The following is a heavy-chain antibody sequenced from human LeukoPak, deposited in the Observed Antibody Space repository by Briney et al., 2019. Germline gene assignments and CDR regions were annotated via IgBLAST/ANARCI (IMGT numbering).Heavy chain of an antibody. D-gene: IGHD3-9*01. Sequence: SVKLSCKASGGTFSSYAISWVRQAPGHGLEWMGGIIPIFGTANYAQTFQGRVTITADKSTSTAYMELSSLRSEDTAVYYCARDPIGYYDILTGYYISYFDYWGEGTLVTVSS. CDR2: IIPIFGTA. CDR1: GGTFSSYA. V-gene: IGHV1-69*06. CDR3: ARDPIGYYDILTGYYISYFDY. J-gene: IGHJ4*02.